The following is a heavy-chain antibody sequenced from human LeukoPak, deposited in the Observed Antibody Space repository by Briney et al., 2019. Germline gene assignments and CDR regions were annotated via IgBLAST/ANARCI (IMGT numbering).Heavy chain of an antibody. CDR2: ISTAGDTV. CDR1: GFTFRDYY. CDR3: ARDGEPATIDY. Sequence: GGSLRLSCAASGFTFRDYYMSWIRQAPGKGREWVSYISTAGDTVYYADSVKGRFTISRDNAKNSLYLQMNSLRAEDTAVYYCARDGEPATIDYWGQGTLVTVSS. D-gene: IGHD1-14*01. V-gene: IGHV3-11*04. J-gene: IGHJ4*02.